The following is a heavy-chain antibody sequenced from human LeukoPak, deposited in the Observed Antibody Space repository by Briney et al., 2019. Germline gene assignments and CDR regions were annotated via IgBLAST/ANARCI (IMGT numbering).Heavy chain of an antibody. CDR2: ISGSGGSA. Sequence: GGSLRLSCAASGFTFSSYAMSWVRQAPGNGLEWVSGISGSGGSAYYADSVKGRFTISRDNSKTTLYLQMNSLRAEDTAVYYCAKDRVGSGYFEYSFDYWGQGTLVTVSS. CDR1: GFTFSSYA. V-gene: IGHV3-23*01. J-gene: IGHJ4*02. D-gene: IGHD3-22*01. CDR3: AKDRVGSGYFEYSFDY.